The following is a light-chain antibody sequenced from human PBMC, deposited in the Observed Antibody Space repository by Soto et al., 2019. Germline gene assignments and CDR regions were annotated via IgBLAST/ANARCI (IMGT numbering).Light chain of an antibody. V-gene: IGLV2-23*01. Sequence: QSALAQPASVSGSPGQSITISCTVPSSDVVSYNLVSWYQQHPGKAPKLMIYEASKRPSGISNRFSGSKSGNAASLTISGLQAEGEADYYCFSYAGNSLNYVFGTGTK. J-gene: IGLJ1*01. CDR3: FSYAGNSLNYV. CDR1: SSDVVSYNL. CDR2: EAS.